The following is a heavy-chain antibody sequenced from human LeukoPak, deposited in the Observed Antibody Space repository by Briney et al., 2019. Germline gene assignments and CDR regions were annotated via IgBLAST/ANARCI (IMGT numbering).Heavy chain of an antibody. CDR1: GFTFSSYW. D-gene: IGHD6-13*01. Sequence: PGGSLRLSCAASGFTFSSYWMTWVRQAAGKGLEWVAHIKQDGSERYYVDSVRGRFTISRDNAKNSLYLQMNSLRADDTAVYYCARDHSSSWYGSWLYWGQGTLVTVSS. J-gene: IGHJ4*02. CDR2: IKQDGSER. V-gene: IGHV3-7*04. CDR3: ARDHSSSWYGSWLY.